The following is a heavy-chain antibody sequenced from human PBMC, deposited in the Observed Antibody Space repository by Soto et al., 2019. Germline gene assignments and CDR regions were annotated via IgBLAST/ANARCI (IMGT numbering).Heavy chain of an antibody. J-gene: IGHJ5*02. CDR1: VFTCSSYA. CDR3: AKVMVKNWFDP. CDR2: ISGSGGSR. V-gene: IGHV3-23*01. Sequence: GGSLRLSGAASVFTCSSYAMSWVRQAPGKGLEWVSLISGSGGSRYYADAVKGRFTISRDNSKNTLYLQMNSLRADDTAVYYCAKVMVKNWFDPWGQGTLVTVSS. D-gene: IGHD5-18*01.